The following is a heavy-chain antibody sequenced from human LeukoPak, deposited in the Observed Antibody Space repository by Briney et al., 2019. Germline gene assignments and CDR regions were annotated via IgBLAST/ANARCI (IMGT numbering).Heavy chain of an antibody. CDR3: ARDYCTSTSCFDY. D-gene: IGHD2-2*01. Sequence: PGRSLRLSCAAPGFTFSNYGFHWVRQAPGKGLEWVAVIWYDGSKKYYADSVKGRFTISRDNSKNTLYLQMSSLRAEDTAVYYCARDYCTSTSCFDYWGQGTLVTVSS. J-gene: IGHJ4*02. V-gene: IGHV3-33*01. CDR2: IWYDGSKK. CDR1: GFTFSNYG.